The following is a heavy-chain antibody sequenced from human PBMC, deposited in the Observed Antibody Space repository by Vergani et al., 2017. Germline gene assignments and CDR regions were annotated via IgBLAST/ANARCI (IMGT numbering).Heavy chain of an antibody. V-gene: IGHV3-9*01. Sequence: EVQLVESGGGLVQPGMSLRLSCVGSGFNFHDYAFHWVRQAPGKGLEWVSGITYNGGRTYYADSVTGRFTISRDNSKNTLFLQLKTLRAEDTGVYYCAKDYNIMGALHYWGQGTLVAVSS. CDR2: ITYNGGRT. J-gene: IGHJ4*02. CDR3: AKDYNIMGALHY. D-gene: IGHD5-12*01. CDR1: GFNFHDYA.